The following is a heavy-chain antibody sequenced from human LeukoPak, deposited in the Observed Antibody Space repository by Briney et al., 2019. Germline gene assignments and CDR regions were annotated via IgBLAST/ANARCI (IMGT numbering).Heavy chain of an antibody. D-gene: IGHD2-15*01. CDR1: GYTFTSYD. CDR2: MNPNSGNT. J-gene: IGHJ4*02. V-gene: IGHV1-8*01. CDR3: AREGYCSGGSCYGGFDY. Sequence: ASVKVSCKASGYTFTSYDINWVRQATGQGLEWMGWMNPNSGNTGYAQKFQGRVTMTRNTSISTAYMELSSLRSEDTAVYYCAREGYCSGGSCYGGFDYWGQGILVTVSS.